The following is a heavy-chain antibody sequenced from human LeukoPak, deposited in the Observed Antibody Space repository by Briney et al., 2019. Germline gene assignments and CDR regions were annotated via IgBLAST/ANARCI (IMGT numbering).Heavy chain of an antibody. D-gene: IGHD6-19*01. V-gene: IGHV4-39*07. CDR3: AGGPDSSGWYRDRYFDL. CDR2: IYYSGST. Sequence: SETLSLTCTVSGGSISSSSYYWGWIRQPPGKGLEWIGSIYYSGSTYYNPSLKSRVTISVDTSKNQFSLKLSSVTAADTAVYYCAGGPDSSGWYRDRYFDLWGRGTLVTVSS. J-gene: IGHJ2*01. CDR1: GGSISSSSYY.